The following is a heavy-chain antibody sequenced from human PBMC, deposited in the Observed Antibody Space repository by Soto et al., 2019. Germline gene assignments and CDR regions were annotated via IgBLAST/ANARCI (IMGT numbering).Heavy chain of an antibody. V-gene: IGHV1-69*01. Sequence: QVQLVQSGAEVKKPGSSVKVSCKASGGTFSSYAIGWVRQAPGQGLEWMGGIIPIFGTANYAQKFQGRVTITADESTSTAYMELSSLRSEDTAVYYCARALPAAITMIVVGPFDIWGQGTMVTVSS. CDR2: IIPIFGTA. CDR1: GGTFSSYA. D-gene: IGHD3-22*01. J-gene: IGHJ3*02. CDR3: ARALPAAITMIVVGPFDI.